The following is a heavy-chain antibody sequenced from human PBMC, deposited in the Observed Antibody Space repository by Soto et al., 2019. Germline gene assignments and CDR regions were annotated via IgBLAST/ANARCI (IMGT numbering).Heavy chain of an antibody. J-gene: IGHJ5*02. CDR1: GGSISSGGYY. CDR3: ARGVEMATIPRASNWFDP. CDR2: IYYSGST. Sequence: QVQLQESGPGLVKPSQTLSLTCTVSGGSISSGGYYWSWIRQHPGKGLEWIGYIYYSGSTYYNPSLKSRVTISVDTSKNQSSLKLSSVTAADTAVYYCARGVEMATIPRASNWFDPWGQGTLVTVSS. V-gene: IGHV4-31*03. D-gene: IGHD5-12*01.